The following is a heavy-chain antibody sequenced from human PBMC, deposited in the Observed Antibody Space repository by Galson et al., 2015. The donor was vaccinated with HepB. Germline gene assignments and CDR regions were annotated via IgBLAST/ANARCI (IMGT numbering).Heavy chain of an antibody. J-gene: IGHJ6*02. D-gene: IGHD3-9*01. Sequence: SLRLSCAASGFTFSSYWMHWVRQAPGKRLVWVSRINSDGSSTSYADSVKGRFTISRDNAKNTLYLQMNSLRAEDTAVYYCARVPEYYDILTGYPAQSGMDVWGQGTTVTVSS. V-gene: IGHV3-74*01. CDR2: INSDGSST. CDR1: GFTFSSYW. CDR3: ARVPEYYDILTGYPAQSGMDV.